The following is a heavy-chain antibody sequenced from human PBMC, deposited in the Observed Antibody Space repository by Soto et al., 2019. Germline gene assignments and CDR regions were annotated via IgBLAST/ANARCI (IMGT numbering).Heavy chain of an antibody. J-gene: IGHJ6*02. CDR2: IYSSGNT. Sequence: QLQLQESGPGLVKASETLALTCSVSGGSTSSNEYYWAWIRQPPGKGLEWIAAIYSSGNTYYNASSKSRVTVSIDTSNNLVCLKLTSVTARDTAVYDCARRLGRPFGMDVWGQGTTVTVS. V-gene: IGHV4-39*01. CDR3: ARRLGRPFGMDV. CDR1: GGSTSSNEYY.